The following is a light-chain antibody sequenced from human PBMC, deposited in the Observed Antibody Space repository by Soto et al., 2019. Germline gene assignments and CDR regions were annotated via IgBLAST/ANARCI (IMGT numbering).Light chain of an antibody. J-gene: IGKJ1*01. CDR3: QQYNNWPPWT. V-gene: IGKV3-15*01. CDR2: GAS. Sequence: EIVMTQSPATLSVSTGARATLSCRASQSVSSNLAWYQQKPGQAPRLLIYGASTRATGIPARFSGSGSGTEFTLTISSLQSEDFAVYYCQQYNNWPPWTFGQGTKVDIK. CDR1: QSVSSN.